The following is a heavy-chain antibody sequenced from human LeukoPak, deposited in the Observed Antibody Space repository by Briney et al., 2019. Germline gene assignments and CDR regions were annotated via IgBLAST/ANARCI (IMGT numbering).Heavy chain of an antibody. CDR2: IYYSGST. Sequence: SETLTLTCTVSGGLISRYYWSWIRQSPGKGLGWIGYIYYSGSTNYNPSLKRRVNISVDTSKNQFSLKLSSVTAADTAVYYCARHYYDSSGPDYWGQGTLVSVSS. CDR1: GGLISRYY. J-gene: IGHJ4*02. CDR3: ARHYYDSSGPDY. D-gene: IGHD3-22*01. V-gene: IGHV4-59*01.